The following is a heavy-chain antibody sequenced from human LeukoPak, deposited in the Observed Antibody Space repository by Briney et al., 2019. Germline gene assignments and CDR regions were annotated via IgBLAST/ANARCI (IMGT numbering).Heavy chain of an antibody. CDR1: GFTFSSYA. V-gene: IGHV3-23*01. CDR3: AKDSATLDYYDSSVDY. CDR2: ISGSGGST. J-gene: IGHJ4*02. Sequence: GGSLRLSCAASGFTFSSYAMSWVHQAPGKGLEWVSAISGSGGSTYYADSVKGRFTISRDNSKNTLYLQMNSLRAEDTAVYYCAKDSATLDYYDSSVDYWGQGTLVTVSS. D-gene: IGHD3-22*01.